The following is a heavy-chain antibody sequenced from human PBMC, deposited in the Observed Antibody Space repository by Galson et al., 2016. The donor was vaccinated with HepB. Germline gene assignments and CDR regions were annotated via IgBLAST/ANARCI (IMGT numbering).Heavy chain of an antibody. CDR1: GFSFSRYG. J-gene: IGHJ3*01. CDR2: IKNDVKTT. D-gene: IGHD1-26*01. V-gene: IGHV3-74*01. Sequence: SLRLSCAASGFSFSRYGMRWVRQAPGKGLVWVSLIKNDVKTTTYADSVKGRFIVSRDNAKNTMYLQMNGLTAEDTAVYYCARRGSYCPDAFDLWGQGTTVTVSS. CDR3: ARRGSYCPDAFDL.